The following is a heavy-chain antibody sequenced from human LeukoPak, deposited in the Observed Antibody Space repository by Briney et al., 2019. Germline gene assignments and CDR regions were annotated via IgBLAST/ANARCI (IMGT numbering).Heavy chain of an antibody. CDR3: ARVSNMITFGGVIVPGGYFED. V-gene: IGHV4-38-2*02. Sequence: SETLSLTCTVSGYSISSGYYWGWIRQPPGKGLEWIGSIYHSGSTYYNPSLKSRVTISVDTSKNQFSLKLSSVTAADTAVYYCARVSNMITFGGVIVPGGYFEDWGQGTLVTVSS. D-gene: IGHD3-16*02. CDR1: GYSISSGYY. J-gene: IGHJ4*02. CDR2: IYHSGST.